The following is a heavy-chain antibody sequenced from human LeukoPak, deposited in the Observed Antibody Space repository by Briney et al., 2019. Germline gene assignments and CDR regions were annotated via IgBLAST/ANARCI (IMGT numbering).Heavy chain of an antibody. J-gene: IGHJ4*02. V-gene: IGHV3-15*01. CDR3: TTLKDYYDSSGYYLDY. CDR2: IKSKTDGETT. CDR1: GFTFSNAW. Sequence: GGSLRLSCAASGFTFSNAWMSWVRQAPGKGLEWVGRIKSKTDGETTDYPAPVKGRFTISRDDSINTLYLQMNSLKTEDTAVYYCTTLKDYYDSSGYYLDYWGQGTLVNVSS. D-gene: IGHD3-22*01.